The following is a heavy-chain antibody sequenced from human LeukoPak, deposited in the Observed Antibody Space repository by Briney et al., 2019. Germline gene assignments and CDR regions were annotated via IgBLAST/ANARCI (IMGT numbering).Heavy chain of an antibody. D-gene: IGHD6-13*01. CDR2: INPNSGGT. V-gene: IGHV1-2*06. CDR1: GYTFTGYY. Sequence: ASVKVSCKASGYTFTGYYMHWVRQAPGQGLEWMGRINPNSGGTNYAQKFQGRVTMTRDTSISTAYMELRSLRSDDTAVYYCARVIAAADVYYFDYWGQGTLVTVSS. CDR3: ARVIAAADVYYFDY. J-gene: IGHJ4*02.